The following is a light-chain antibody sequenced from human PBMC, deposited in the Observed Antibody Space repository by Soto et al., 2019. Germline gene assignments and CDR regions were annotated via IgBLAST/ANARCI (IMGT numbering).Light chain of an antibody. V-gene: IGKV1-9*01. CDR3: QQLNSYPVST. CDR2: AAS. CDR1: QGISSY. Sequence: IQLTQSPSSLSASVGDRVTITCRASQGISSYLAWYQQKPGKAPKLMIYAASTLQSGVPSRFSGSGSGTDFTLHISSLQPEDFATYYCQQLNSYPVSTFGGGTKVEIK. J-gene: IGKJ4*01.